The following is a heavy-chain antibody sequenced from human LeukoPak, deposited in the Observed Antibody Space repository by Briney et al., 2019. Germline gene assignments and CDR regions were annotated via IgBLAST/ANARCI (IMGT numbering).Heavy chain of an antibody. CDR1: GYTFTGYY. CDR3: ARVAQDSGWLCDL. V-gene: IGHV1-2*02. D-gene: IGHD6-19*01. Sequence: ASVKVSCKASGYTFTGYYMHWVRQAPGQGLEWMGWINPNSGGTNYAQKFQGRVTMTRDTSISTAYMELSRLRSDDTAVYYCARVAQDSGWLCDLWGQGTLVTVSS. J-gene: IGHJ4*02. CDR2: INPNSGGT.